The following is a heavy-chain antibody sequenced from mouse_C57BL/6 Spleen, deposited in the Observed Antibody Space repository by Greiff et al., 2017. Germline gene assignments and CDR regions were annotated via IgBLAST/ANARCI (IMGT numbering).Heavy chain of an antibody. V-gene: IGHV1-50*01. CDR1: GYTFTSYW. D-gene: IGHD1-1*01. CDR2: IDPSDSYT. J-gene: IGHJ4*01. CDR3: ARFYGSSYSCAMDC. Sequence: QVQLQQPGAELVKPGASVKLSCKASGYTFTSYWMQWVKQRPGQGLEWIGEIDPSDSYTNYNQKFKGKATLTVDTSSSTAYMQLSSLTSEDSAVYYCARFYGSSYSCAMDCWGQGTSVTVSS.